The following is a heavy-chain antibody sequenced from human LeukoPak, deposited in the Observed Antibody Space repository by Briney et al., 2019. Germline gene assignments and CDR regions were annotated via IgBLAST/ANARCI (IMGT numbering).Heavy chain of an antibody. Sequence: SETLSLTCTVSGYSISSGYYWGWIRQPPGKGLEWIGSIYHSGRTYYNPSLKSRVTISVDTSKNQFSLKLSSVTAADTAVYYCASTDNWGQGTLVTVSS. D-gene: IGHD3-9*01. V-gene: IGHV4-38-2*02. CDR3: ASTDN. J-gene: IGHJ4*02. CDR2: IYHSGRT. CDR1: GYSISSGYY.